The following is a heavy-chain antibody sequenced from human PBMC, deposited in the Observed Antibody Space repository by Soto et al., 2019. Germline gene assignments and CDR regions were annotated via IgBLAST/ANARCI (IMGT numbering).Heavy chain of an antibody. Sequence: SETLSLTCAVYGGSFSGYYWSWIRQPPGKGLEWIGEINHSGSTNYNPSLKSRVTISVDTSKNQFSLKLSSVTAADTAVYYCASLPRRGYSYGPHYYYYGMDVWGQGTTVTVSS. V-gene: IGHV4-34*01. CDR3: ASLPRRGYSYGPHYYYYGMDV. J-gene: IGHJ6*02. CDR1: GGSFSGYY. D-gene: IGHD5-18*01. CDR2: INHSGST.